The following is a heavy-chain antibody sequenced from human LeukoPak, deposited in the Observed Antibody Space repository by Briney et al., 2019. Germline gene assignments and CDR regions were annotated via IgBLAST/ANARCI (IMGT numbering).Heavy chain of an antibody. J-gene: IGHJ4*02. Sequence: ASVKVSCKASGGTFSSYAISWVRQAPGQVLEWMGRIIPILGIANYAQKFQGRVTITADKSTSTAYMELSSLRSEDTAVYYCARGGEITFGGVIAGVDYWGQGTLVTVSS. CDR3: ARGGEITFGGVIAGVDY. V-gene: IGHV1-69*04. CDR1: GGTFSSYA. D-gene: IGHD3-16*02. CDR2: IIPILGIA.